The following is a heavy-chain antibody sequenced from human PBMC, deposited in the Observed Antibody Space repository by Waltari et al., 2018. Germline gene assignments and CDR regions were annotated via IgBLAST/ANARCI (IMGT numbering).Heavy chain of an antibody. D-gene: IGHD1-26*01. CDR2: RWYDGSKK. CDR1: GFSFTNYG. Sequence: QEKLVESGGGVVQSGRSLKLSCEASGFSFTNYGMHWVGQAPGKGWEWVGIRWYDGSKKYYADSVKGRFDISRDNSRNTLYLQMDSLRAEDTAVYFCARDQYGESFYYAMNVWGQGTAVTVSS. J-gene: IGHJ6*02. CDR3: ARDQYGESFYYAMNV. V-gene: IGHV3-33*01.